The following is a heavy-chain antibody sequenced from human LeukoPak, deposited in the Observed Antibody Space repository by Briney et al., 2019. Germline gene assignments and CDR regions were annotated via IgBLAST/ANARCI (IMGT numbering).Heavy chain of an antibody. CDR3: KKDLKLKAVAGPGHSCGHYYGMDV. V-gene: IGHV3-23*01. J-gene: IGHJ6*02. Sequence: GGSLRLSCAASGFTFSSYAMSWVRQAPGKGLEWVSAIGGSGGTTDYADSVKGRFTVSRDNSKNSMYLQMNSLRAEDTAVYYCKKDLKLKAVAGPGHSCGHYYGMDVWGQGTTVTVSS. CDR1: GFTFSSYA. CDR2: IGGSGGTT. D-gene: IGHD6-19*01.